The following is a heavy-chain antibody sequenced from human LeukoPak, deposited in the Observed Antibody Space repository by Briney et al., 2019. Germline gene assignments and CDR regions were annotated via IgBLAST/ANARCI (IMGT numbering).Heavy chain of an antibody. CDR1: GFTFSTSA. V-gene: IGHV3-23*01. J-gene: IGHJ4*02. CDR3: AKGSF. CDR2: ISESGGST. Sequence: GGSLGLSCVVSGFTFSTSAMSWVRQAPGKGLEWVSGISESGGSTYYADSVKGRFTSSRDNSKNTLYLQMNNLRAEDTAAYYCAKGSFWGQGTLVTVSS. D-gene: IGHD3-10*01.